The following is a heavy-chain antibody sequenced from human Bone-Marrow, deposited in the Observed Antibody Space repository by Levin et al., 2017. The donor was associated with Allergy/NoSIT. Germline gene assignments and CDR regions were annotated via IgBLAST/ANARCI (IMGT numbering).Heavy chain of an antibody. CDR3: ARSGGLGDY. CDR1: GFTLSDYS. V-gene: IGHV3-21*01. D-gene: IGHD3-10*01. CDR2: ISRTGDFI. Sequence: PGGSLRLSCAASGFTLSDYSMNWVRQAPGKGLEWVSTISRTGDFIQYADSVKGRFTISRDNAKSSLYLQMNSLRAEDTAVYYCARSGGLGDYWGQGTLVTVSS. J-gene: IGHJ4*02.